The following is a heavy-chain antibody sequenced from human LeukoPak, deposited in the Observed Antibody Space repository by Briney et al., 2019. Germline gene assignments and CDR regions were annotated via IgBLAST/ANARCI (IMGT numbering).Heavy chain of an antibody. CDR2: IYSGGST. CDR3: ARAQWRTYSYYYMDV. V-gene: IGHV3-53*01. CDR1: GFTVSFNY. Sequence: GGSLRLSCAASGFTVSFNYMSWVRQAPGKGLEWISVIYSGGSTYYADSVKGRFTISRDDSKNTLYLQMNSLRAKDTAIYYRARAQWRTYSYYYMDVWGKGTTVTVSS. D-gene: IGHD6-19*01. J-gene: IGHJ6*03.